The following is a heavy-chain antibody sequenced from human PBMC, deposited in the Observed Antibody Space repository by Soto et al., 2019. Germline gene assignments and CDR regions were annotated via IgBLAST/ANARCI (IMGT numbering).Heavy chain of an antibody. CDR2: IYYSGST. J-gene: IGHJ4*02. D-gene: IGHD4-17*01. CDR3: ARFRLRTIDY. Sequence: PSEPLSLTCTVSGGSISSYYWSWIRQPPGKGLEWIGYIYYSGSTNYNPSLKSRVTISVDTSKNQFSLKLSSVTAADTAVYYCARFRLRTIDYWGQGTLVTVSS. CDR1: GGSISSYY. V-gene: IGHV4-59*01.